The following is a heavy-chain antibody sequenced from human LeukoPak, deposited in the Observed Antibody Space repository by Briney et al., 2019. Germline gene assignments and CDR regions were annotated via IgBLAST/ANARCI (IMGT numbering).Heavy chain of an antibody. D-gene: IGHD3-3*01. CDR1: GYTFTGYY. Sequence: GASVKVSCKASGYTFTGYYMHWVRQAPGQGLEWMGWINPIFGTANYAQKFQGRVTITTDESTSTAYMELSSLRSEDTAVYYCARDGSGGIEGGPEGYYYYMDVWGKGTTVTDSS. CDR2: INPIFGTA. CDR3: ARDGSGGIEGGPEGYYYYMDV. V-gene: IGHV1-69*05. J-gene: IGHJ6*03.